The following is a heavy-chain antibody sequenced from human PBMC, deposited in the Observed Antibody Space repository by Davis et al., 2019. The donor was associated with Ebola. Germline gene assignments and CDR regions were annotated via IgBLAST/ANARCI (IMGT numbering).Heavy chain of an antibody. CDR1: GYTFTGYY. V-gene: IGHV1-2*04. CDR3: ARDYYDSSGYAFDI. CDR2: INPNSGGT. J-gene: IGHJ3*02. Sequence: APVKVSCKASGYTFTGYYMHWVRQAPGQGLEWMGWINPNSGGTNYAQKFQGWVTMTRDTSISTAYMELSRLRSDDTAVYYCARDYYDSSGYAFDIWGQGTMVTVSS. D-gene: IGHD3-22*01.